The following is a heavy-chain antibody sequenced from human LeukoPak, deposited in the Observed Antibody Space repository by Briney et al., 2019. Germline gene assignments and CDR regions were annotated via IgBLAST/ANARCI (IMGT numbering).Heavy chain of an antibody. Sequence: SETLSLTCSVSGDSLSSSTFYWGWIRQPPGKGLEWIGSIYYSGSTYYNPSLKSRVTISVDTSKNQFSLKLSSVTAADTAVYYCARADWDTAMIDYWGQGTLVTVSS. CDR3: ARADWDTAMIDY. V-gene: IGHV4-39*01. CDR2: IYYSGST. J-gene: IGHJ4*02. CDR1: GDSLSSSTFY. D-gene: IGHD5-18*01.